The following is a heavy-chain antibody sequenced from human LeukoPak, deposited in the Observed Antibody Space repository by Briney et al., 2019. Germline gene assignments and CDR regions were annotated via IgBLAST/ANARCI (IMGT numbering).Heavy chain of an antibody. Sequence: GESLRISCQGSGYSFTSYWISWVRQMPGKGLERMGRIDPSDSYTNYSPSFQGHVTISADKSISTAYLQWSSLKASDTAMYYCARHRPIAAAGIDYWGQGTLVTVSS. CDR2: IDPSDSYT. V-gene: IGHV5-10-1*01. J-gene: IGHJ4*02. D-gene: IGHD6-13*01. CDR1: GYSFTSYW. CDR3: ARHRPIAAAGIDY.